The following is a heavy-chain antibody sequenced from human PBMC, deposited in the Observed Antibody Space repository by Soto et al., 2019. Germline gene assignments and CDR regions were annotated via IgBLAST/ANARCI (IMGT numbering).Heavy chain of an antibody. Sequence: GASVKVSCQASGYTFTRYCMHWVRHAPGQGLEWMGWINPNSGGTNYAQKFQGWVTMTRDTSISTAYMELSRLRSDDTAVYYCARGRDYYGSGSYSHGMDVWGQGTTVTVSS. CDR1: GYTFTRYC. CDR3: ARGRDYYGSGSYSHGMDV. CDR2: INPNSGGT. V-gene: IGHV1-2*04. J-gene: IGHJ6*02. D-gene: IGHD3-10*01.